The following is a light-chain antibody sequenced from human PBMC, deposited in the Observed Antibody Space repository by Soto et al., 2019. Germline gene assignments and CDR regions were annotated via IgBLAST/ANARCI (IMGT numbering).Light chain of an antibody. Sequence: QPVLTQSPSASASLGASVKLTCTLSSGHSSFAIAWHQQQPEKGPRYLMKINSDGSHTKGDGIPDRFSGSGSGAERYLTISSLQSEDEAEYYCQTWGTGIVFGGGTKLTLL. V-gene: IGLV4-69*01. CDR1: SGHSSFA. CDR3: QTWGTGIV. J-gene: IGLJ2*01. CDR2: INSDGSH.